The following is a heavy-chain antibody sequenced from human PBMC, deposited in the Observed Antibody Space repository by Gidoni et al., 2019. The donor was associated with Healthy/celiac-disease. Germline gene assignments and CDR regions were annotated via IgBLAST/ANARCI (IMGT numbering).Heavy chain of an antibody. CDR2: IIPIFGTA. J-gene: IGHJ4*02. Sequence: QVQLVQSGAEVKKPGSSVKVSCKASGCTFSSYATSGVRRAPGQGLEWMGGIIPIFGTANYAQKFQGRVTITADESTSTAYMGLSSLRSEDTAVYYFAASPPGDYGPGFDYWGQGTLVTVSS. CDR1: GCTFSSYA. D-gene: IGHD2-21*01. V-gene: IGHV1-69*01. CDR3: AASPPGDYGPGFDY.